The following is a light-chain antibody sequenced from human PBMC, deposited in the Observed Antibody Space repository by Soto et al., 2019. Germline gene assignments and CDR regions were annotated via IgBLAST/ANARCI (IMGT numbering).Light chain of an antibody. CDR2: DAS. Sequence: DIPMTQSPSTLSASVGDRVTITCRASQSITNWLAWYQQKPGKAPSLLIYDASSLESGVPSRFSGSGSGTEFTLTISSLQPDDFATYYCQQYNSYSVYTFGQGTKLEIK. CDR3: QQYNSYSVYT. J-gene: IGKJ2*01. V-gene: IGKV1-5*01. CDR1: QSITNW.